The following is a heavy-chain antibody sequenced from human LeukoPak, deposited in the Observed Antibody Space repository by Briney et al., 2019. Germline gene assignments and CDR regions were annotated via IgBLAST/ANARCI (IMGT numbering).Heavy chain of an antibody. CDR2: IYYSGST. V-gene: IGHV4-59*08. CDR3: ARHAARLVGYYGMDV. Sequence: PSETLSLTCTVSGGSISSYYWSWIRQPPGKGLEWTGYIYYSGSTNYNPSLKSRVTISVDTSKNQFSLKLSSVTAADTAVYYCARHAARLVGYYGMDVWGQGTTVTVSS. CDR1: GGSISSYY. J-gene: IGHJ6*02. D-gene: IGHD6-19*01.